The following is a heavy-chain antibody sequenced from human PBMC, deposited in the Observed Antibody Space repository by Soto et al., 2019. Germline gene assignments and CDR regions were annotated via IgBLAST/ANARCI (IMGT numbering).Heavy chain of an antibody. V-gene: IGHV1-69*13. D-gene: IGHD4-17*01. CDR3: ARNAYGQSWFDP. CDR2: IIPIFGTA. Sequence: GASVKVSCKASGGTFSSYAISWVRQAPGQGLEWMGGIIPIFGTANYAQKFQGRVTITADESTSTAYMELSSLRSEDTAVHYCARNAYGQSWFDPWGQGTLVTVSS. J-gene: IGHJ5*02. CDR1: GGTFSSYA.